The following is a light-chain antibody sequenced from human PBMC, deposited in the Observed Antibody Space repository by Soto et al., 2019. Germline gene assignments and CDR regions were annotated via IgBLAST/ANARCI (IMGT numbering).Light chain of an antibody. V-gene: IGKV1-39*01. Sequence: DIQMTQSLSSLSASVGDTVTITCRASQSISNSLSWYQQKPGKAPKFLIYVASTLQRGVPSRFSGSGSGTDFTRTISSLQPEDVATYYCQQTFSPPYTCGQGTKLEIK. CDR3: QQTFSPPYT. CDR1: QSISNS. CDR2: VAS. J-gene: IGKJ2*01.